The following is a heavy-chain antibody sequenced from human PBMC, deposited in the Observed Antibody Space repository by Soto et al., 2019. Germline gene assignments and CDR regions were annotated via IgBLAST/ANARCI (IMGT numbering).Heavy chain of an antibody. V-gene: IGHV4-39*01. J-gene: IGHJ4*02. D-gene: IGHD5-12*01. CDR3: ARRHPHYGMATITLFDY. CDR1: GGSISSSSYY. CDR2: IYYSGST. Sequence: SETLSLTCTVSGGSISSSSYYWGWIRQPPGKGLEWIGSIYYSGSTYYNPSLKSRVTISVDTSKNQFSLKLSSVTAADTAVYYCARRHPHYGMATITLFDYWGQGTLVTVSS.